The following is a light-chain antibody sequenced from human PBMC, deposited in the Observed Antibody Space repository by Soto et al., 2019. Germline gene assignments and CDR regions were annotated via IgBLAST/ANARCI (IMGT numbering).Light chain of an antibody. J-gene: IGKJ2*01. V-gene: IGKV3-15*01. CDR2: GAS. CDR1: QSISSN. Sequence: EIVMTQSTANLSVSPGERATLSCRASQSISSNLAWYQQKPGQGPRLLIYGASTRATGIPARFSGSGSGTEFTLTISSLQSEDFAVYYCQQYNKWPPYTFGQGTKLEIK. CDR3: QQYNKWPPYT.